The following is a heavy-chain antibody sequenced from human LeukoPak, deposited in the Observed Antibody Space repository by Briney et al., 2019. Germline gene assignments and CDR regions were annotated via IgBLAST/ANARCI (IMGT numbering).Heavy chain of an antibody. V-gene: IGHV3-15*01. CDR2: VQSKTDGGTT. Sequence: GGSLRLSCAASGFTFSNVWMGWVRQAPGKGLEWIGRVQSKTDGGTTDYAAPVKGRFTISTDESKNTLFLQMSSLKTDDTAVYYCTTVQYYYSSGHPMRGEYFQLWGQGTLVTVSS. CDR1: GFTFSNVW. CDR3: TTVQYYYSSGHPMRGEYFQL. D-gene: IGHD3-10*01. J-gene: IGHJ1*01.